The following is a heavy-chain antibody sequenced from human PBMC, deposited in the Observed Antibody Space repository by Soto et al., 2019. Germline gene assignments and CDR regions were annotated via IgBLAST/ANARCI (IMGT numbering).Heavy chain of an antibody. Sequence: QVQLVESGGGLVKPGGSLRLSCAASGSTFSDYYMSWIRQAPGKGLEWVSYISSSSSYTNYADSVKGRFTISRDNAKNSLYLQMNSLRAEDTAVYYCARGPRPRPLELPDYYYGMDVWGQGTTVTVSS. V-gene: IGHV3-11*06. J-gene: IGHJ6*02. CDR1: GSTFSDYY. CDR2: ISSSSSYT. CDR3: ARGPRPRPLELPDYYYGMDV. D-gene: IGHD1-7*01.